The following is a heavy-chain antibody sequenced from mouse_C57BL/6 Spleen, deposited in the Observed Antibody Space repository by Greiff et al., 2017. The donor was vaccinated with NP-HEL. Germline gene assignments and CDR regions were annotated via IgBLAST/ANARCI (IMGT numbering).Heavy chain of an antibody. J-gene: IGHJ1*03. V-gene: IGHV1-59*01. Sequence: QVQLKQPGAELVRPGTSVKLSCKASGYTFTSYWMHWVKQRPGQGLEWIGVIDPSDSYTNYNPKFKGKATLTVDTSSSAAYMQRSSLTAEDSAVYYCARMNDGYSWYFDVWGTGTTVTVSS. CDR3: ARMNDGYSWYFDV. CDR2: IDPSDSYT. CDR1: GYTFTSYW. D-gene: IGHD2-3*01.